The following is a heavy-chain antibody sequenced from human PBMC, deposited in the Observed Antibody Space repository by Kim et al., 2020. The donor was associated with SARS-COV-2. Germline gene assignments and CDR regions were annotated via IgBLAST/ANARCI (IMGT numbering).Heavy chain of an antibody. J-gene: IGHJ4*02. CDR3: ANPRGGVTDF. CDR1: GFTFSTYG. Sequence: GGSLRLPCAASGFTFSTYGMSWVRQAAGKGLEWVSGITGSGGTTSYADSVKGRFTISRDNSKNTLYLQMNSLRAEDTAVYYCANPRGGVTDFWGQGTLVTVSS. V-gene: IGHV3-23*01. CDR2: ITGSGGTT. D-gene: IGHD2-21*02.